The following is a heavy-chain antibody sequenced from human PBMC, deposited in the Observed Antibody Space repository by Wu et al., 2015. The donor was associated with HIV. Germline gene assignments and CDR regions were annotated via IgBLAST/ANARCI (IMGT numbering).Heavy chain of an antibody. V-gene: IGHV1-2*02. Sequence: QVQLVQSGAEVKKPGASVKVSCKASGYTFTGYYMHWVRQAPGQGLERMGWINPNSGGTNYAQKFQGRVTMTRDTSISTAYMELSRLRSDDTAVYYCARFNKGSGWEYYYGMDVWGQGTTVTVSS. J-gene: IGHJ6*02. D-gene: IGHD6-19*01. CDR1: GYTFTGYY. CDR2: INPNSGGT. CDR3: ARFNKGSGWEYYYGMDV.